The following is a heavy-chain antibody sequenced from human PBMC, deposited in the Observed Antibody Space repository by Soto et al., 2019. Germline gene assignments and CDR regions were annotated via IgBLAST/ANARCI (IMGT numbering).Heavy chain of an antibody. CDR1: GGSISSGGYY. J-gene: IGHJ6*02. D-gene: IGHD6-6*01. CDR3: ARDRIAARRWGDYYYYGMDV. CDR2: IYYSGST. Sequence: QVQLQESGPGLVKPSQTLSLTCTVSGGSISSGGYYWSWIRQHPGKGLEWIGYIYYSGSTYYNPSLKSRVTITVDTSKNQFALKLSSVTAADTAVYYCARDRIAARRWGDYYYYGMDVWGQGTTVTVSS. V-gene: IGHV4-31*03.